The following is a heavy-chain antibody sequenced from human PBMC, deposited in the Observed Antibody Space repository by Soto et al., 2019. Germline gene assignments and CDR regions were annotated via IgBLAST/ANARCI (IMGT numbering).Heavy chain of an antibody. CDR1: GGSISSYY. CDR3: ARENSSSWKNHYFYYGLDV. Sequence: LSLTCTVSGGSISSYYWSWIRQPPGKGLEWIGYIYYSGSTNYNPSLKSRVSISLDTSKNQFSLKLSSVTAADTAVYYCARENSSSWKNHYFYYGLDVWGQGTTVTVSS. V-gene: IGHV4-59*01. CDR2: IYYSGST. D-gene: IGHD6-13*01. J-gene: IGHJ6*02.